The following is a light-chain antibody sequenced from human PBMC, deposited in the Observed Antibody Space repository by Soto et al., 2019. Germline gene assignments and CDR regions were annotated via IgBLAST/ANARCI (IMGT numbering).Light chain of an antibody. V-gene: IGLV2-11*01. CDR3: CAYADTFYV. Sequence: LTQPRSVSGSPGQSVTISCTGTSSDVGSYKDVSWYQHHPGKVPKLMIYDVSERPSGVPDRFSGSKSGNTASLTISGLQAEDEAFYYCCAYADTFYVFGIGTKVTVL. CDR2: DVS. CDR1: SSDVGSYKD. J-gene: IGLJ1*01.